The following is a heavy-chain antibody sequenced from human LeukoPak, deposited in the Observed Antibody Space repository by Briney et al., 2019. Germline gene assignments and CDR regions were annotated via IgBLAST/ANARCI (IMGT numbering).Heavy chain of an antibody. D-gene: IGHD3-10*01. V-gene: IGHV3-30-3*01. J-gene: IGHJ4*02. CDR2: TSSDLNVK. CDR3: AREGYYGSGSPPSLYFDY. CDR1: GFTFRNYV. Sequence: PGGSLSLSCAASGFTFRNYVILWVRQAPGKGLEWVAVTSSDLNVKLYADSVKGRFTISRDNSRSTLYLQMNSLRHEDTAIYYCAREGYYGSGSPPSLYFDYWGQGTLVTVSS.